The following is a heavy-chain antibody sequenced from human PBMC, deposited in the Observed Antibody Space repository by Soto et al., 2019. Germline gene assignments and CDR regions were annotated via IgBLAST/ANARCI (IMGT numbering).Heavy chain of an antibody. V-gene: IGHV3-30*18. Sequence: GGSLRLSCAASGFTFISYGMHWVLQAPGKGLEWVAVISYDGSNKYYADSVKGRFTISRDSSKNTLYLQMNSLRAEDTAVYYCAKDRSAVARQYFDKWGQGTLVTVYS. CDR3: AKDRSAVARQYFDK. CDR2: ISYDGSNK. J-gene: IGHJ4*02. CDR1: GFTFISYG. D-gene: IGHD5-12*01.